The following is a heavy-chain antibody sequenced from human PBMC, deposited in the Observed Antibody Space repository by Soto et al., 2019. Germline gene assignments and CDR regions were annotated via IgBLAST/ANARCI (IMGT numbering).Heavy chain of an antibody. J-gene: IGHJ4*02. Sequence: EVELVESGGGLVKPGGSLRLSYAASGFTFRIYNMIWVRQAPGKGLEWVSFISSSSSYIYYADSVKGRFTISRDNAKNSLYLQMNSLRAEDTAVYYCARQYPSSSRHFDHWGQGSRVIVSS. D-gene: IGHD6-6*01. CDR1: GFTFRIYN. V-gene: IGHV3-21*01. CDR2: ISSSSSYI. CDR3: ARQYPSSSRHFDH.